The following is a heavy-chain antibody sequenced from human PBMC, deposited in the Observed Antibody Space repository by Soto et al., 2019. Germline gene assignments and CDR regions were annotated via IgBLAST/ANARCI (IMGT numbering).Heavy chain of an antibody. J-gene: IGHJ5*02. Sequence: ASVKVSCKASGYTFTGYYMRWVRQAPGQGLEWMGWINPNSGGTNYAQKFQGRVTMTRDTSISTAYMELSSLRSDDTAVYYCARDWIAGQLVSGFDPWGQGTLVTVSS. V-gene: IGHV1-2*02. CDR2: INPNSGGT. CDR3: ARDWIAGQLVSGFDP. CDR1: GYTFTGYY. D-gene: IGHD6-6*01.